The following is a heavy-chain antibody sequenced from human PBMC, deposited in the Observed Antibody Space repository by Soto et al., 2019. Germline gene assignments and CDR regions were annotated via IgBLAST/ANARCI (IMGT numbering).Heavy chain of an antibody. CDR2: IWFDGSNK. D-gene: IGHD3-16*01. CDR1: GFTFTHYG. CDR3: AKPHFGATPYYFDY. J-gene: IGHJ4*01. Sequence: PGGSLRLSCAASGFTFTHYGMHWVRQAPGKGLEWVAVIWFDGSNKYYADSVKGRFTISRDNSKNTLYLEINSLRAEDTAVYFCAKPHFGATPYYFDYWGQGTQVTVSS. V-gene: IGHV3-33*06.